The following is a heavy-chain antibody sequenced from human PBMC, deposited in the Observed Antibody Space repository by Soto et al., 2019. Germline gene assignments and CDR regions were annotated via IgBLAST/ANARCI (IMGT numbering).Heavy chain of an antibody. D-gene: IGHD3-3*01. CDR3: ARVGIRSGYFYFDY. V-gene: IGHV1-69*13. CDR2: IIPIFGTA. J-gene: IGHJ4*02. CDR1: GGTFSSYS. Sequence: GASVKVSCKASGGTFSSYSISWVRQAPGQGLEWMGGIIPIFGTANYAQKFQGRVTITADESTSTAYMELSSLRSEDTAVYYCARVGIRSGYFYFDYWGQGTLVTVSS.